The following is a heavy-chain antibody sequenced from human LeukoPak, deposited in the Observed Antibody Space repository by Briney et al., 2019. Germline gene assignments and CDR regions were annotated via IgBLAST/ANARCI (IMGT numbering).Heavy chain of an antibody. CDR2: ISWNSGSI. V-gene: IGHV3-9*01. CDR1: GFTFDDYA. J-gene: IGHJ5*02. D-gene: IGHD2-15*01. Sequence: GGSLRLSCAASGFTFDDYAMHWVRQAPGKGLEWVSGISWNSGSIGYADSVKGRFTISRDNAKNSLYLQMNSLRAEDTALYYCAKGRYCSGGSCYSGFEPWGQGTLVTVSS. CDR3: AKGRYCSGGSCYSGFEP.